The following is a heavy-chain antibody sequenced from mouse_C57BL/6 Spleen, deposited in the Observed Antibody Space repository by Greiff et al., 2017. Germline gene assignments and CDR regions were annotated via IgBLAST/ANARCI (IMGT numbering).Heavy chain of an antibody. V-gene: IGHV2-5*01. Sequence: QVHVKQSGPGLVQPSQSLSITCTVSGFSLTSYGVHWVRQSPGKGLEWLGVIWRGGSTDYNAAFMSRLSITKDNSKSQVFFKMNSLQADDTAIYYCAKSPYDYDGNAMDYWGQGTSVTVSS. CDR3: AKSPYDYDGNAMDY. D-gene: IGHD2-4*01. CDR1: GFSLTSYG. CDR2: IWRGGST. J-gene: IGHJ4*01.